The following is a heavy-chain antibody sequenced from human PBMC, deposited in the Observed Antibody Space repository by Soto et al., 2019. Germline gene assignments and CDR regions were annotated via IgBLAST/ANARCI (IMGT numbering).Heavy chain of an antibody. V-gene: IGHV4-61*01. CDR3: ARVWGDYYGSGSYYTSPFDY. Sequence: SETLSLTCTVSGGSVSSGSYYWSWIRQPPGKGLEWIGYIYYSGSTNYNPSLKSRVTISVDTSKNQFSLKLGSVTAADTAVYYCARVWGDYYGSGSYYTSPFDYWGQGTLVTVSS. J-gene: IGHJ4*02. CDR2: IYYSGST. CDR1: GGSVSSGSYY. D-gene: IGHD3-10*01.